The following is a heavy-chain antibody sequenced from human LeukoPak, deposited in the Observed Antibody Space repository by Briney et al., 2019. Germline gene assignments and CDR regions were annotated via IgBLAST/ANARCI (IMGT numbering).Heavy chain of an antibody. CDR2: INHSGST. CDR1: GGSSSGYY. D-gene: IGHD6-13*01. V-gene: IGHV4-34*01. Sequence: SETLSLTCAVYGGSSSGYYWSWIRQPPGKGLEWIGEINHSGSTNYNPSLKSRVTISVDTSKNQFSLKLSSVTAADTAVYYCARGIDSSWYPDAFDIWGQGTMVTVSS. CDR3: ARGIDSSWYPDAFDI. J-gene: IGHJ3*02.